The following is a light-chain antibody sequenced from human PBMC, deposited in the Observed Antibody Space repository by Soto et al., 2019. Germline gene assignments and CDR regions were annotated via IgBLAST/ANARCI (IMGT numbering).Light chain of an antibody. CDR1: QSISSY. CDR2: AAS. CDR3: QQYVSLPIT. J-gene: IGKJ5*01. Sequence: GDRVTITCRASQSISSYLNWYQQKPGKAPKLLIYAASSLQSGVPDRFSGSGSGTDFTLTINRVAPEDFAVYYCQQYVSLPITFGQGTRLEIK. V-gene: IGKV1-39*02.